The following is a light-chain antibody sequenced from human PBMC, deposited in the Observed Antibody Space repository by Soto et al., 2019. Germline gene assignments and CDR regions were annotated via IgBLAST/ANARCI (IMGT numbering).Light chain of an antibody. CDR2: GAS. CDR3: QQYDNRPRT. Sequence: EIMMTQSPATLSVSPGERATLSCRASQSVSSYLAWYQQKPGQAPRLLIYGASSRATGVPARFSGSGSGTEFTLISSSLPYEDFAFYCWQQYDNRPRTFGQGTKVEI. J-gene: IGKJ1*01. V-gene: IGKV3-15*01. CDR1: QSVSSY.